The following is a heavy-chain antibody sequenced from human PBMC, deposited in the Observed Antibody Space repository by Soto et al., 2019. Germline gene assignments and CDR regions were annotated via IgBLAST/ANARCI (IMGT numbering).Heavy chain of an antibody. D-gene: IGHD6-19*01. V-gene: IGHV3-48*01. Sequence: EVQLVESGGGLVQPGGSLRLSCAASGFTFSSYSMNWVRQAPGKGLEWVSYISSSSSTIYYADSVKGRFTISRDNANNSLYLQMNSLRAEDTAVYYCATSFGSGWTRWAFDIWGQGTMVTVSS. J-gene: IGHJ3*02. CDR3: ATSFGSGWTRWAFDI. CDR2: ISSSSSTI. CDR1: GFTFSSYS.